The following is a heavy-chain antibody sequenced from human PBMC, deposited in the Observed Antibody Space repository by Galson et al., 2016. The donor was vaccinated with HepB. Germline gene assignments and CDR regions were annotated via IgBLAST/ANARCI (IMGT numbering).Heavy chain of an antibody. J-gene: IGHJ4*02. CDR2: IHYTGTT. CDR3: ARQWGWAAGDRYFDY. D-gene: IGHD6-13*01. Sequence: SETLSLTCSVSGGSIGSNSHYWAWIRQPPGKGPEWIGSIHYTGTTYYSPSLETRVTISVDTSKNLFSLKLRSVTAADTAMYYCARQWGWAAGDRYFDYWGQGALLAVSS. V-gene: IGHV4-39*01. CDR1: GGSIGSNSHY.